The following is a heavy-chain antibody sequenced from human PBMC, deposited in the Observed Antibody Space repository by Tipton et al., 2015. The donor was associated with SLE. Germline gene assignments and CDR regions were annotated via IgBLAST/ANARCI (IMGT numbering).Heavy chain of an antibody. J-gene: IGHJ5*02. CDR1: GGSFSGYY. CDR2: INHSGST. V-gene: IGHV4-34*01. Sequence: TLSLTCAVYGGSFSGYYWSWIRQPPGKGLEWIGEINHSGSTNYNPSLKSRVTISVDTSKNQFYLKLSSVTAADTAVYYCARKGQYQGWFDPWGQGTLVTVSS. CDR3: ARKGQYQGWFDP. D-gene: IGHD2-2*01.